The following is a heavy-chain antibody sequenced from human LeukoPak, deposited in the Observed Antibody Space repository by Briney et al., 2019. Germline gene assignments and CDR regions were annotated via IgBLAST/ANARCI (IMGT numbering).Heavy chain of an antibody. CDR3: ARGGITMVRGVIITGWFDP. CDR2: IYYSGST. V-gene: IGHV4-59*11. CDR1: GGSISSHY. D-gene: IGHD3-10*01. Sequence: SETLSLTCTVSGGSISSHYWSWIRQPPGKGLEWIGYIYYSGSTNYNPSLKSRVTISVDTSKNQFSLKLSSVTAADTAVYYCARGGITMVRGVIITGWFDPWGQGTLVTVSS. J-gene: IGHJ5*02.